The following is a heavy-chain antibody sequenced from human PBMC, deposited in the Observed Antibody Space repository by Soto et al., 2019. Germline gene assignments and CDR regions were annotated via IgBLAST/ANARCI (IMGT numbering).Heavy chain of an antibody. D-gene: IGHD3-22*01. V-gene: IGHV1-69*12. CDR1: GGTFSSYA. CDR3: ARGSYYYDSSGYFLFDY. J-gene: IGHJ4*02. CDR2: IIPIFGTA. Sequence: QVQLVQSGAEVKKPGSSVKVSCKASGGTFSSYAISWVRQAPGQGLEWMGGIIPIFGTANYAQKFQGRVTITAXXSXSXXYMELSSLRSEDTAVYYCARGSYYYDSSGYFLFDYWGQGTLVTVSS.